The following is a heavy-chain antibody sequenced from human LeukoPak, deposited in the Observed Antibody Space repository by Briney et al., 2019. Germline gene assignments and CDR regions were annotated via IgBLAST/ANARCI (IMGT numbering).Heavy chain of an antibody. Sequence: SETLSLACTVSGGSISSYYWSWIRQPAGKGLEWIGRISTGGSTNYNPSLKSRVTMSVDTSKNQFSLKLSSVTAADTAVYYCARDAGGPDCFAPWGQGTLVTVSS. V-gene: IGHV4-4*07. CDR2: ISTGGST. CDR3: ARDAGGPDCFAP. D-gene: IGHD2-15*01. J-gene: IGHJ5*02. CDR1: GGSISSYY.